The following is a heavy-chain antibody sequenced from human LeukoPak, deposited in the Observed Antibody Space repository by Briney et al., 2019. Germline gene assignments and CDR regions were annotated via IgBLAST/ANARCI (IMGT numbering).Heavy chain of an antibody. J-gene: IGHJ5*02. V-gene: IGHV1-18*01. CDR1: GYTFTSSG. CDR3: ARVGTVKWFGEKSFDP. CDR2: ISAYNGNT. Sequence: ASVKVSCKASGYTFTSSGISWVRQAPGQGLESMGWISAYNGNTNYAQKLQGRVTMTTDTSTSTAYMELRSLRSDDTAVYYCARVGTVKWFGEKSFDPWGQGTLVTVSS. D-gene: IGHD3-10*01.